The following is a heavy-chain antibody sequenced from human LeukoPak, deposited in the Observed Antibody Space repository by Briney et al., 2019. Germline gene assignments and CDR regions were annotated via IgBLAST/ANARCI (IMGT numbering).Heavy chain of an antibody. CDR2: INLNSGGT. J-gene: IGHJ4*02. CDR3: TRGGDDEGPNYFEY. D-gene: IGHD3-10*01. V-gene: IGHV1-2*02. CDR1: GYTFINYY. Sequence: ASVKVSCKASGYTFINYYMHWVRQAPGHGLEWLGWINLNSGGTHYVQKFQGRVTMTRDTSISTAHMELDGLRYDDTAVYYCTRGGDDEGPNYFEYWGQGTLVTVSS.